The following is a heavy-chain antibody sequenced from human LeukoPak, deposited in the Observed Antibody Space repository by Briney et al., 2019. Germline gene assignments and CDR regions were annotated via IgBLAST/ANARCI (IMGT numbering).Heavy chain of an antibody. CDR2: ISSDGSNK. J-gene: IGHJ4*02. V-gene: IGHV3-30*03. CDR1: GFTFSSYG. D-gene: IGHD3-10*01. CDR3: ARENDGSGSYVLDY. Sequence: GGSLRLSCAASGFTFSSYGMHWVRQAPGKGLEWVSVISSDGSNKYYADSVKGRFTISRDNTKNTLYLQMNSLRAEDTAVYYCARENDGSGSYVLDYWGQGTLVTVSS.